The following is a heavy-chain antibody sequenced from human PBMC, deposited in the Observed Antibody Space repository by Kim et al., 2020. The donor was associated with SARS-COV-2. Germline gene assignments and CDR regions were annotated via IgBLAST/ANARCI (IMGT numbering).Heavy chain of an antibody. CDR2: IIPIFGTA. D-gene: IGHD4-17*01. J-gene: IGHJ4*02. Sequence: SVKVSCKASGGTFSSYAISWVRQAPGQGLEWMGGIIPIFGTANYAQKFQGRVTITADESTSTAYMELSSLRSEDTAVYYCARDSGTVSNAGLFDYWGQGTLVTVSS. CDR1: GGTFSSYA. CDR3: ARDSGTVSNAGLFDY. V-gene: IGHV1-69*13.